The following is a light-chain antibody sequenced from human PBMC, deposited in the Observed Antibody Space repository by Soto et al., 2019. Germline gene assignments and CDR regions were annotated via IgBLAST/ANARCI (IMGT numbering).Light chain of an antibody. CDR2: GAS. J-gene: IGKJ5*01. V-gene: IGKV3-20*01. CDR3: QHYGISPVT. Sequence: EIVITQCPGTLSVSPGDRATRSCRASQSVDNDLAWYQQRPGQPPRLLISGASSRATGIPDRFSGSGSATDFTLTISRLEPEDFALYYCQHYGISPVTFGQGTRPAI. CDR1: QSVDND.